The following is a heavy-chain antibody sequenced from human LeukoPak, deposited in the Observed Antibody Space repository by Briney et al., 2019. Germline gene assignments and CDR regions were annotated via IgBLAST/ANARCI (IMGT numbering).Heavy chain of an antibody. CDR2: INSDGSST. Sequence: GGSLRLSCAASGFTFSSYWMHWVRQAPGKGLVWVSRINSDGSSTSYADSVKGRFTISRDNAKNTLYLQMNSLRAEDTAAYYCASYYYDSSEDAFDIWGQGTMVTVSS. J-gene: IGHJ3*02. V-gene: IGHV3-74*01. CDR3: ASYYYDSSEDAFDI. CDR1: GFTFSSYW. D-gene: IGHD3-22*01.